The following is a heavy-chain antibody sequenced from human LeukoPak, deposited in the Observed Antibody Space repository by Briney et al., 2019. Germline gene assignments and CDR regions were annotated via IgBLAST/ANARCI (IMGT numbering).Heavy chain of an antibody. CDR2: INAGNGNT. D-gene: IGHD3-10*01. J-gene: IGHJ4*02. CDR3: AKDLLWFGELSPFDY. Sequence: ASVKVSCKASGYTFTSYAMHWVRQAPGQRLEWMGWINAGNGNTKYSQKFQGRVTITRDTSASTAYMELRSLRSDDTAVYYCAKDLLWFGELSPFDYWGQGTLVTVSS. CDR1: GYTFTSYA. V-gene: IGHV1-3*01.